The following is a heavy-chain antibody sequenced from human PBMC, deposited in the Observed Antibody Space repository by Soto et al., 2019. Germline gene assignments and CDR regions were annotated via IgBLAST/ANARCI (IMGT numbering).Heavy chain of an antibody. D-gene: IGHD5-12*01. CDR2: IYYSGST. CDR1: GSFIISSSYY. J-gene: IGHJ4*02. CDR3: ARQSGYSGYDSHPIIDY. V-gene: IGHV4-39*01. Sequence: SETLILTWTVCGSFIISSSYYWGWIRQPPGKGLEWIGSIYYSGSTYYNPSLKSRVTISVDTSKNQFSLKLSSVTAADTAVYYCARQSGYSGYDSHPIIDYWGQGTLVTVSS.